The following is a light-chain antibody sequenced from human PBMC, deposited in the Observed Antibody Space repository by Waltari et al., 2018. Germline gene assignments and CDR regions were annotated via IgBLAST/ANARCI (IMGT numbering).Light chain of an antibody. CDR3: QQYYSTPWT. CDR2: WAS. V-gene: IGKV3-15*01. CDR1: QSVSSN. J-gene: IGKJ1*01. Sequence: IVMTQSPGTLSVSPGERATLSCRASQSVSSNLAWYQQKPGQAPRLLIYWASTRESGVPDRFSGSGSGTDFTLTISSLQAEDVAVYYCQQYYSTPWTFGQGTKVEVK.